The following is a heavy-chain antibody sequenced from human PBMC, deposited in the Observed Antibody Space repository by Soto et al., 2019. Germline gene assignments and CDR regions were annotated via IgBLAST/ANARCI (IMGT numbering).Heavy chain of an antibody. V-gene: IGHV4-34*01. D-gene: IGHD5-12*01. CDR1: GGSFSGYY. CDR3: ARGGLRRVWWPHY. Sequence: QVQLQQWGAGLLKPSETLSLTCAVYGGSFSGYYWSWIRQPPGKGLEWIGEINHSGSTNYNPSLKSRVTISVDTSKDQFSLELSSVTAADTAVYYCARGGLRRVWWPHYWGQGTLVTVSS. J-gene: IGHJ4*02. CDR2: INHSGST.